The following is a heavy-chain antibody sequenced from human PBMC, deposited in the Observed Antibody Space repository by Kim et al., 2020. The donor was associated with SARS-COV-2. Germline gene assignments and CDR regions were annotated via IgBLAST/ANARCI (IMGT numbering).Heavy chain of an antibody. J-gene: IGHJ4*02. CDR3: ARHVVYGSGSYPDF. V-gene: IGHV5-51*01. D-gene: IGHD3-10*01. Sequence: SPSVQGQVTISADKSISTAYLQWSSLKASDTAMYYCARHVVYGSGSYPDFWGQGTLVTVSS.